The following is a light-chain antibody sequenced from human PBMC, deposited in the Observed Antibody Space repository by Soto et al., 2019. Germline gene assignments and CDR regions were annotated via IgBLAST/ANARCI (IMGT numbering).Light chain of an antibody. V-gene: IGLV2-14*01. CDR1: SSDVGGYNY. J-gene: IGLJ1*01. CDR2: EVS. CDR3: SSYTSSSIDYV. Sequence: QSALTQPASVSGAPGQSITISCTGTSSDVGGYNYVSWYQQHPGKAPKLMIYEVSNRPSGVSNRFSGSKSGNTASLTISGLQAEDEADYYWSSYTSSSIDYVFGTGTKVTVL.